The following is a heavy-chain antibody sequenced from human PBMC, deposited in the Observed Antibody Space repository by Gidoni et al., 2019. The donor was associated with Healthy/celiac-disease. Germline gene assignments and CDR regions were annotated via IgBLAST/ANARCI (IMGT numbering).Heavy chain of an antibody. D-gene: IGHD2-2*01. CDR1: GFTFSSYE. V-gene: IGHV3-48*03. Sequence: EVQLVESGGGLVQPGGSLRLSCAASGFTFSSYELNSVRQAPGKGLEWVSYISSSGSTIYYADSVKGRFTISRDNAKNSLYLQMNSLRAEDTAVYYCARDLRRLGRYCSSTSCYSDYWGQGTLVTVSS. CDR2: ISSSGSTI. J-gene: IGHJ4*02. CDR3: ARDLRRLGRYCSSTSCYSDY.